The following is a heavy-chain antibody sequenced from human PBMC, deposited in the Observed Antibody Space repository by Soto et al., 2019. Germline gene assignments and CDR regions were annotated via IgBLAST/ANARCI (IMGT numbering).Heavy chain of an antibody. Sequence: QVQLVQSGAEVKKPGSSVKVSCKASGGTFSSYAISWVRQAPGQGLEWMGGIIPIFGTANYAQKFQGRVATTADESTSTAYMELSSLRSEDTGVYYCAIGDCSSTSCYVGARKVYSDYGMDVWGQGTTVTVSS. J-gene: IGHJ6*02. V-gene: IGHV1-69*01. CDR2: IIPIFGTA. CDR1: GGTFSSYA. CDR3: AIGDCSSTSCYVGARKVYSDYGMDV. D-gene: IGHD2-2*01.